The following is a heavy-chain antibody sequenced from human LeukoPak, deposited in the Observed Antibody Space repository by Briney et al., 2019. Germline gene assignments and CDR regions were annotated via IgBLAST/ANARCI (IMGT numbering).Heavy chain of an antibody. CDR2: INSDGSST. J-gene: IGHJ4*02. V-gene: IGHV3-74*01. D-gene: IGHD3-16*01. Sequence: PGGSLRLSCATSGLTFSSNWMRWVRQAPGKGLVWVSRINSDGSSTIYADSVKGRFTISRDNAKNTLYLQMNSLRAEDTAVYYCSTQRGVSPGDYWGQGALVTVSS. CDR1: GLTFSSNW. CDR3: STQRGVSPGDY.